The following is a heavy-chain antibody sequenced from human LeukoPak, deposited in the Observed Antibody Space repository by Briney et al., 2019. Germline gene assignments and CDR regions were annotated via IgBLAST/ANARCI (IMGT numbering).Heavy chain of an antibody. V-gene: IGHV1-2*02. J-gene: IGHJ6*03. D-gene: IGHD5-18*01. CDR2: IIPNSGGT. CDR3: ARGPGDSYGYYRTPWSNYYYYYYMDV. CDR1: GYTFTGYY. Sequence: ASVKVSCKASGYTFTGYYMHWVRQAPGQGLEWMGWIIPNSGGTNYAQKFQGRVTMTRDTSISTAYMELSRLRSDDTAVYYCARGPGDSYGYYRTPWSNYYYYYYMDVWGKGTTVTVSS.